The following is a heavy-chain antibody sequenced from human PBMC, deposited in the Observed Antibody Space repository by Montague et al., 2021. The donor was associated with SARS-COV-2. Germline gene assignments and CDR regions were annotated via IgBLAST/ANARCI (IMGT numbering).Heavy chain of an antibody. D-gene: IGHD3-22*01. CDR2: INHSGST. CDR1: GGSFSGYY. J-gene: IGHJ6*02. CDR3: ARALSGITMIVVVKTYYYYGMDV. Sequence: SETLSLTCAVYGGSFSGYYWSWIRQPPGKGLEWIGEINHSGSTNYNPSLKSRVTISVDTSKNQFSLKLSSVTAADTAVYYCARALSGITMIVVVKTYYYYGMDVWGQGTMVTVSS. V-gene: IGHV4-34*01.